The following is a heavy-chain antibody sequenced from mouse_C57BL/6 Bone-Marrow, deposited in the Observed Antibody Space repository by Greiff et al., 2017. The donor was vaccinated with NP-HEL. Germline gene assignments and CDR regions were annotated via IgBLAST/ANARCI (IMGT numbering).Heavy chain of an antibody. CDR2: IYPGGGYT. CDR3: ARLPTVVEYDFDY. CDR1: GYTFTNYW. V-gene: IGHV1-63*01. Sequence: QVQLQQSGAELVRPGTSVKMSCKASGYTFTNYWIGWAKQRPGHGLEWIGDIYPGGGYTNYNEKFKGKATLTADKSSSTAYMQFSSLTSEDSAIYYCARLPTVVEYDFDYWGQGTTLTVSS. D-gene: IGHD1-1*01. J-gene: IGHJ2*01.